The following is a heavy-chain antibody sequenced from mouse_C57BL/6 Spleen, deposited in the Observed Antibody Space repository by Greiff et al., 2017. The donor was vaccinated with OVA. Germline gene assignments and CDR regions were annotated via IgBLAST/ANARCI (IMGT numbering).Heavy chain of an antibody. CDR2: INPYNGGT. CDR3: AMGYYGSSYDY. V-gene: IGHV1-19*01. J-gene: IGHJ2*01. Sequence: EVKLVESGPVLVKPGASVKMSCKASGYTFTDYYMNWVKQSHGKSLEWIGVINPYNGGTSYNQKFKGKATLTVDKSSSTAYMELNSLTSEDSAVYYCAMGYYGSSYDYWGQGTTLTVSS. D-gene: IGHD1-1*01. CDR1: GYTFTDYY.